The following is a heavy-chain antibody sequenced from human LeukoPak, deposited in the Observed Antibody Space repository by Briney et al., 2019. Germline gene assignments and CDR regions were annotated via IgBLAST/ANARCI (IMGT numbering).Heavy chain of an antibody. CDR3: VTGYYFDY. CDR2: INHSGST. Sequence: PSETLSLTCAVYGGSFSGYYWSWIRQPPGKGLEWIGEINHSGSTNYNPSLKSRVTISVDTSKNQFSLKLSSATAADTAVYYCVTGYYFDYWGQGTLVTVSS. J-gene: IGHJ4*02. V-gene: IGHV4-34*01. CDR1: GGSFSGYY. D-gene: IGHD3-10*01.